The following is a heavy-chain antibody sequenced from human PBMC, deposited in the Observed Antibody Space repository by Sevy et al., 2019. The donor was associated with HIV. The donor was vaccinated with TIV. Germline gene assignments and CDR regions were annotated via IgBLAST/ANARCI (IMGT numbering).Heavy chain of an antibody. J-gene: IGHJ4*02. CDR3: TRGKGAQSIFDY. D-gene: IGHD3-16*01. CDR2: LMNKARGGTL. CDR1: GFSFGDYA. Sequence: GGSLRLSCTASGFSFGDYAMNWVRQAPGKGLEWVAFLMNKARGGTLEHAASVKGRFTISRDDSKSIVYLQMNDLRTEDTGVYYCTRGKGAQSIFDYWGQGALVTVSS. V-gene: IGHV3-49*04.